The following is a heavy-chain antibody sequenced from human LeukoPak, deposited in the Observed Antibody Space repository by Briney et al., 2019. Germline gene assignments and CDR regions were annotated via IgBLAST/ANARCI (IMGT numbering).Heavy chain of an antibody. CDR3: VKDFGRIRGTPDS. Sequence: NPGGSLRLSCSASGFVFTIYTMYWVRQAPGKGPEYVSTISGSGNGFSIYYADSVKGRFTISRDDSKSILYLQMNGLRSEDTAVYYCVKDFGRIRGTPDSWGQGTLVTVPS. CDR2: ISGSGNGFSI. D-gene: IGHD1-26*01. J-gene: IGHJ4*02. CDR1: GFVFTIYT. V-gene: IGHV3-64D*06.